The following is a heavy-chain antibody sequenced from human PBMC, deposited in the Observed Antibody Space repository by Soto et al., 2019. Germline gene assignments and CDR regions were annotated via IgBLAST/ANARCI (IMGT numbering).Heavy chain of an antibody. Sequence: EVQLVESGGGLVQPGGSLTLSCAASGFTFSTYWMFWVRQAPGKGLEWVATIKQDGSEKIYVDSVKGRFAISRDNAKNSLHLQMTSLRAEDTAVYFCAGAPGWLIENWGQGTLITVSS. J-gene: IGHJ4*02. CDR1: GFTFSTYW. CDR2: IKQDGSEK. D-gene: IGHD5-12*01. CDR3: AGAPGWLIEN. V-gene: IGHV3-7*04.